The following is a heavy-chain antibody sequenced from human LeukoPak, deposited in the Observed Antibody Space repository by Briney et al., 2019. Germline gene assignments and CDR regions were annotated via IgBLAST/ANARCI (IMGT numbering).Heavy chain of an antibody. Sequence: SQTLSLTCGISGDSVSSNSAAWNWIRQSPSRGLEWLERTYYRSKWFINYAPSVKSRIIINPDTPKNQVSLQLNSVTPEDTAVYYCTRSDCSSGRCPGFDNWGQGTLVTVSS. D-gene: IGHD6-19*01. CDR3: TRSDCSSGRCPGFDN. CDR1: GDSVSSNSAA. J-gene: IGHJ4*02. CDR2: TYYRSKWFI. V-gene: IGHV6-1*01.